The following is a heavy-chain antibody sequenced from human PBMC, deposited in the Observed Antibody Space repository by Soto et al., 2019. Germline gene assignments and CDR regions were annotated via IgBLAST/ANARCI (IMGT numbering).Heavy chain of an antibody. CDR3: ARGNWNYYYGFDV. V-gene: IGHV3-7*01. CDR2: IKPDGSEQ. J-gene: IGHJ6*02. CDR1: EFTFDKYY. D-gene: IGHD1-20*01. Sequence: EVQLVESGGGLVQPEGSLRLSCAASEFTFDKYYMTWVRQAPGKGPEWVANIKPDGSEQYYVDSVKGRFTISRDNANNSLYLQMNSLRAEDTAVYFCARGNWNYYYGFDVWGQGTTVTVSS.